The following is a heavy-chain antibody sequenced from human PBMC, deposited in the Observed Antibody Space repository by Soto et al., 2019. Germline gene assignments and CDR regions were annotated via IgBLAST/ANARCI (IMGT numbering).Heavy chain of an antibody. J-gene: IGHJ6*02. CDR2: ISYDGSNK. D-gene: IGHD1-26*01. CDR3: AKAEHPTDYYYYGMDV. CDR1: GFTFSSYG. V-gene: IGHV3-30*18. Sequence: QVQLVESGGGVVQPGRSLRLSCAASGFTFSSYGMHWVRQAPGKGLEWVAVISYDGSNKYYADSVKGRFTISRDNSKNTLSLQINSLRDEDTAVYYCAKAEHPTDYYYYGMDVWGQGTTVTVSS.